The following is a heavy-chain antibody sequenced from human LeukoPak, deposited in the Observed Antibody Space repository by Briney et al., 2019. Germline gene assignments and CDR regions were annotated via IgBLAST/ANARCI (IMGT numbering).Heavy chain of an antibody. Sequence: GGSLRLSCAASGFIFSNYWMHWVRQAPGKGLVWVSRINSDGSYTSYADSVKGRFTISRDNAKNTLYLQMNSLRVEDTAVYYCSRPFDSWGQGTLVTVSS. J-gene: IGHJ4*02. CDR1: GFIFSNYW. V-gene: IGHV3-74*01. CDR2: INSDGSYT. CDR3: SRPFDS.